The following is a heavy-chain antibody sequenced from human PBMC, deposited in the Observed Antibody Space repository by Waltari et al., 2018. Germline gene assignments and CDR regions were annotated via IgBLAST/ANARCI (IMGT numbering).Heavy chain of an antibody. CDR3: ARGGSSGLGGYYYGMDV. V-gene: IGHV4-59*01. Sequence: QVQLQESGPGLVKPSETLSLTCTVSGGSISSYYWSWIRQPPGKGLEWIGYIYYSGSTNYNPSLKSRVTISVDTSKNQFSLKRSSVTAADTAVYYCARGGSSGLGGYYYGMDVWGQGTTVTVSS. CDR2: IYYSGST. J-gene: IGHJ6*02. CDR1: GGSISSYY. D-gene: IGHD3-22*01.